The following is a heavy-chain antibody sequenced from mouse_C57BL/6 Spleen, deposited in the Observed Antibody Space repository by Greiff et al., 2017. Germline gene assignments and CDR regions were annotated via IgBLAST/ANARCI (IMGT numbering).Heavy chain of an antibody. D-gene: IGHD2-5*01. Sequence: VQLQQPGAELVKPGASVKMSCKASGYTFTSYWITWVKQRPGQGLEWIGDIYPGSGSTNYNEKFKSKATLTVDTSSSTAYMQLSSLTSEDSAVYYCARCDYSNLAWFAYWGQGTLVTVSA. CDR3: ARCDYSNLAWFAY. CDR1: GYTFTSYW. J-gene: IGHJ3*01. CDR2: IYPGSGST. V-gene: IGHV1-55*01.